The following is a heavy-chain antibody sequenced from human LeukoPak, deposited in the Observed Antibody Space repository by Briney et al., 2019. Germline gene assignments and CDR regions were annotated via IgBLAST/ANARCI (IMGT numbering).Heavy chain of an antibody. V-gene: IGHV1-69*13. CDR2: IIPIFGTA. J-gene: IGHJ4*02. D-gene: IGHD6-19*01. CDR1: GGTFSTYA. CDR3: ARRGAVAGRGDFDY. Sequence: ASVKVSYKVSGGTFSTYAINWVRQAPGQGLEWMGRIIPIFGTANYAQKFQGRVTITADESTSTAYMELSSLRSEDTAVYYCARRGAVAGRGDFDYWGQGTLVTVSS.